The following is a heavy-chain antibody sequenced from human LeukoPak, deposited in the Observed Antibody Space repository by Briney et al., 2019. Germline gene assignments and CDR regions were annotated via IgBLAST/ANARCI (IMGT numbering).Heavy chain of an antibody. V-gene: IGHV4-39*07. CDR3: ARAPEMATTTGYFDY. CDR1: TFSSYW. D-gene: IGHD5-24*01. Sequence: TFSSYWMSWVRQPPGKGLEWIGSIYYSGSTYYNPSLKSRVTISVDTSKNQFSLKLSSVTAADTAVYYCARAPEMATTTGYFDYWGQGTLVTVSS. CDR2: IYYSGST. J-gene: IGHJ4*02.